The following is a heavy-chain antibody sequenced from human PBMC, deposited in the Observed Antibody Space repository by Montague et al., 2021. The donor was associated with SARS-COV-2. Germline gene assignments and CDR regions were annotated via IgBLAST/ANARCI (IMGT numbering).Heavy chain of an antibody. Sequence: SETLSLTCTVSGYSISGHYYWGWIRQPPGKGLEWIGCSYHSGTTHYHPSLKSRVTISLDTSNNHFSLKVTSVTAADTAVYYCARAPYYGPGKPYQFDYWGRGALVTVSS. D-gene: IGHD3-10*01. J-gene: IGHJ4*02. CDR3: ARAPYYGPGKPYQFDY. V-gene: IGHV4-38-2*02. CDR1: GYSISGHYY. CDR2: SYHSGTT.